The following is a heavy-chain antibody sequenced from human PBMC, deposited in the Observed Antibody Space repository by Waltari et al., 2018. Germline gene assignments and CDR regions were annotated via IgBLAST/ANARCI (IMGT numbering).Heavy chain of an antibody. CDR1: GYSISSGYY. V-gene: IGHV4-38-2*02. Sequence: QVQLQESGPGLVKPSETLSLTCGVSGYSISSGYYWGWIRQPPGKGLEWIGSIYHSGSNYYNPSLKSRVTISVDTSKNQFSLKLSSVTAADTAVYYCAREVVAAEDYWGQGTLVTVSS. D-gene: IGHD6-13*01. CDR2: IYHSGSN. CDR3: AREVVAAEDY. J-gene: IGHJ4*02.